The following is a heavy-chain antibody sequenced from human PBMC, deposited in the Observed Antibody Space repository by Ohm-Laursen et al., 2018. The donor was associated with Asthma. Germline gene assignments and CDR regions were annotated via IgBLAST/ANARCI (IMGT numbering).Heavy chain of an antibody. CDR1: GFTFDDYP. Sequence: SLGLSRAASGFTFDDYPMHSVRQAPGKGLEWVSGISWHSGSIGYADSVKRRFTISRDNAKNSLYLQMNSLRAEDTALYYCAKDYKATVTRVGYYGMDVWGLGTTVTVS. CDR3: AKDYKATVTRVGYYGMDV. D-gene: IGHD4-17*01. CDR2: ISWHSGSI. J-gene: IGHJ6*02. V-gene: IGHV3-9*01.